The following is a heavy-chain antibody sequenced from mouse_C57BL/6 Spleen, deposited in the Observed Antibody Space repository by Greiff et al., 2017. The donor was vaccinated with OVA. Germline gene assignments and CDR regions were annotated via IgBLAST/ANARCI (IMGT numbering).Heavy chain of an antibody. Sequence: QVQLKESGPGLLQPSQSLSLTCSFSGFSLSTSGMGVSWIRHPSGKGLEWLAHLYWDDDKRYNPFLKRRLTISKDTSRNQVFLKITSVDTADTATYYCARREVYDYAPFAYWGQGTLVTVSA. J-gene: IGHJ3*01. CDR2: LYWDDDK. CDR3: ARREVYDYAPFAY. D-gene: IGHD2-4*01. V-gene: IGHV8-12*01. CDR1: GFSLSTSGMG.